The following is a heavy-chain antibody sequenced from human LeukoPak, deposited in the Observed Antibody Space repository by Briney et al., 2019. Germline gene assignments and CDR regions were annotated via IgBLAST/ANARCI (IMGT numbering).Heavy chain of an antibody. D-gene: IGHD2-2*01. CDR2: IYYSGST. J-gene: IGHJ6*03. CDR3: ARIVVVPAANYYYYYMDV. Sequence: SETLSLTCTVSGGSISSGGYYWSWIRQHPGKGLEWIGYIYYSGSTYYNPSLKSRVTISVDTSKNQFSLKLSSVTAADTAVYYCARIVVVPAANYYYYYMDVWGKGTTVTVSS. V-gene: IGHV4-31*03. CDR1: GGSISSGGYY.